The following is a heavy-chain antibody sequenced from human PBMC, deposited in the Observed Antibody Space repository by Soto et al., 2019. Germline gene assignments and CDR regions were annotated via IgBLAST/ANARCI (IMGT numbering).Heavy chain of an antibody. V-gene: IGHV4-59*01. J-gene: IGHJ5*02. Sequence: SETLSLTCTVSGGSISSYYWSWIRQPPGKGLEWIGYIYYSGSTNYNPSLKSRVTISVDTSKNQFSLKLSSVTAADTAVYYCARELTLGWFDPWGQGTLVTVSS. CDR2: IYYSGST. D-gene: IGHD3-9*01. CDR3: ARELTLGWFDP. CDR1: GGSISSYY.